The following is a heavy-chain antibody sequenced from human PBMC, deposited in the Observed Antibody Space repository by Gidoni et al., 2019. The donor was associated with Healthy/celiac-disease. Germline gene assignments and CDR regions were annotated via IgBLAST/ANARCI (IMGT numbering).Heavy chain of an antibody. J-gene: IGHJ5*02. CDR1: GYTFTGYY. CDR2: INPNSGGT. CDR3: ARAPQEQQLVRFRMYNWFDP. Sequence: QVQLVQSGAEVKKPGASVKVSCKASGYTFTGYYMHWVRQAPGQGLAWMGWINPNSGGTNYAQKFQGRVTMTRDTSISTAYMELSRLRSDDTAVYYCARAPQEQQLVRFRMYNWFDPWGQGTLVTVSS. V-gene: IGHV1-2*02. D-gene: IGHD6-13*01.